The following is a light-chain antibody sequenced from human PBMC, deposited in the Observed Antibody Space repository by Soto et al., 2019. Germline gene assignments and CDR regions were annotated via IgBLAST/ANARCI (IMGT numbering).Light chain of an antibody. J-gene: IGKJ1*01. CDR3: LQDHNYPLA. V-gene: IGKV1-6*01. CDR1: QGIRND. CDR2: AAS. Sequence: AIQMTESPSSLSASVGDRVTITCRASQGIRNDLGWYQQKPGKAPKLLIYAASSLQSGVPSRFSGSGSGTDFTFTISSLQPEDFATYYCLQDHNYPLAFGQGTKVDIK.